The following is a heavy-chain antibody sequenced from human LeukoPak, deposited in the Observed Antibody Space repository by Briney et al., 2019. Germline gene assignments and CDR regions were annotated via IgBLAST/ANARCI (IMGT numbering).Heavy chain of an antibody. CDR2: IRYDGSNK. J-gene: IGHJ3*02. V-gene: IGHV3-30*02. CDR1: GFTFSSYG. CDR3: AREWRGIMITFGGVIAPDAFDI. D-gene: IGHD3-16*02. Sequence: GGSLRLSCAASGFTFSSYGMHWARQAPGKGLEWVAFIRYDGSNKYYADSVKGRFTISRDNSKNTLYLQMNSLRAEDTAVYYCAREWRGIMITFGGVIAPDAFDIWGQGTMVTVSS.